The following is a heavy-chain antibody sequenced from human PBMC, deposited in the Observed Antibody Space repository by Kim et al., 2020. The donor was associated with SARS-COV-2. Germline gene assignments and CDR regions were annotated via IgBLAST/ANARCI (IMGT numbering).Heavy chain of an antibody. V-gene: IGHV4-61*01. D-gene: IGHD1-1*01. Sequence: SETLSLTCTVSGGSVSSGSYYWSWIRQPPGKGLEWIGYIYYSGSTNYNPSLKSRVTISIDTSKKQFSLKLNSVTAADTAVYFCARDVRGNWNDGVRDAFDIWGQGTMVTVSS. CDR3: ARDVRGNWNDGVRDAFDI. CDR1: GGSVSSGSYY. J-gene: IGHJ3*02. CDR2: IYYSGST.